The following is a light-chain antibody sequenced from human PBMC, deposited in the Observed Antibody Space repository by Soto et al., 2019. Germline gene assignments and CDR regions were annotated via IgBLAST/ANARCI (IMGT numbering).Light chain of an antibody. Sequence: QSALTQPPSASGSPGQSVTISCTGTCSDVGAYNYVSWYQQHPGKAPILMIYEVSKRPSGVPDRFSGSKSGNTASVTVSGLQAEDESDYYLSSYAGSNTYVFGTGTKLTVL. CDR3: SSYAGSNTYV. CDR2: EVS. J-gene: IGLJ1*01. CDR1: CSDVGAYNY. V-gene: IGLV2-8*01.